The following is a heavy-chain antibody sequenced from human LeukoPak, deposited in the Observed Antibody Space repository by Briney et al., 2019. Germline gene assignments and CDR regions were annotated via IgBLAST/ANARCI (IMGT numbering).Heavy chain of an antibody. CDR2: IYYSGST. D-gene: IGHD3-10*01. CDR3: ASGWFGESEYFQH. Sequence: SETLSLTGTVSGGSSSSYYWSWIRQPPGKGLEWIGYIYYSGSTDYNPSLKSRVTISVDTSKNQFSLKLSSVTAADTAVYYCASGWFGESEYFQHWGQGTLVIVSS. V-gene: IGHV4-59*01. J-gene: IGHJ1*01. CDR1: GGSSSSYY.